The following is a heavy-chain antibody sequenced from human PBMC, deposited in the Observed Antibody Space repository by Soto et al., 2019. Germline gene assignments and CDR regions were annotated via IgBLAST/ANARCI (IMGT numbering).Heavy chain of an antibody. V-gene: IGHV3-30*18. J-gene: IGHJ6*02. CDR1: GFTFSSYG. D-gene: IGHD6-19*01. CDR2: ISYDGSNK. CDR3: AKDRDSSGWYLYYYGMDV. Sequence: GGSLRLSCAASGFTFSSYGMHWVRQAPGKGLEWVAVISYDGSNKYYADSVKGRFTISRDNSKNTLYLQMNSLRAEDMAVYYCAKDRDSSGWYLYYYGMDVWGQGTTVTVSS.